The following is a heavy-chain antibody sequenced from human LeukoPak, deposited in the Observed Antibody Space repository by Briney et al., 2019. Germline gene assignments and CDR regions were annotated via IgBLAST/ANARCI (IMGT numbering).Heavy chain of an antibody. D-gene: IGHD2-21*02. V-gene: IGHV3-48*03. CDR2: ISSSGSTI. J-gene: IGHJ4*02. Sequence: PGGSLRLSCAASGFTFSSYEMNWVRQAPGKGLEWVSYISSSGSTIYYADSVKGRFTISRDNAKNSLYLQMNSLRAEDTAVYCCARVGGGGDCYDYWGQGTLVTVSS. CDR3: ARVGGGGDCYDY. CDR1: GFTFSSYE.